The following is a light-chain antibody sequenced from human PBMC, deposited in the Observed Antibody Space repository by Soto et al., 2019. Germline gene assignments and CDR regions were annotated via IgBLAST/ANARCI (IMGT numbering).Light chain of an antibody. J-gene: IGLJ2*01. CDR3: SSYTSSSTLV. V-gene: IGLV2-14*01. Sequence: QSALTQPASVSGSPGQSIAISCTGTSSDVGAYNSVSWYQQHPGKAPKLMIYEVSNRPSGVSNRFSGSKSGNTASLTLSGLQAEDEADYYCSSYTSSSTLVFGGGTKLTVL. CDR1: SSDVGAYNS. CDR2: EVS.